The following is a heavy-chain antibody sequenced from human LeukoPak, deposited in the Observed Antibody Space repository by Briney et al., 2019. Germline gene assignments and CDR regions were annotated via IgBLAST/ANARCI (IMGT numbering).Heavy chain of an antibody. Sequence: SETLSLTCAVYGGSFSGYYWSWIRQPPGKGLEWIGEINHSGSTNYNPSLKSRVTISVDTSKNQFSLKLSSVTAADTAVCYCASDSSYGMDVWGQGTTVTVSS. CDR3: ASDSSYGMDV. CDR2: INHSGST. D-gene: IGHD6-13*01. J-gene: IGHJ6*02. V-gene: IGHV4-34*01. CDR1: GGSFSGYY.